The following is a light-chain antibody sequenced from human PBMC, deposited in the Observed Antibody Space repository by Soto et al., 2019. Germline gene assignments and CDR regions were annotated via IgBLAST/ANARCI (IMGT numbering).Light chain of an antibody. V-gene: IGKV3-15*01. Sequence: EIELTQSPSTLSESQWERATLSCMASQTVSSNLAWYQQKPGQAPRLLIYGASTRATGIPARFSGSGSGTEFTLTISMLQAEDFIVYCCQQYNKRLRTFGEGTKVDIK. CDR3: QQYNKRLRT. J-gene: IGKJ4*02. CDR1: QTVSSN. CDR2: GAS.